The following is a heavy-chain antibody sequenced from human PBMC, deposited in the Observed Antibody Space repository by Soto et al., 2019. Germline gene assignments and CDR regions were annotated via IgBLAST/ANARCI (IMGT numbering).Heavy chain of an antibody. CDR3: ARAYSSGWVFDY. V-gene: IGHV1-69*13. J-gene: IGHJ4*02. CDR1: GGSFSSYA. Sequence: GASVKVSCKASGGSFSSYAISWVRQAPGQGLEWMGGIIPIFGTANYAQKFQGRVTITADESTSTAYMELSSLRSEDTAVYYCARAYSSGWVFDYWGQGTLVTVSS. CDR2: IIPIFGTA. D-gene: IGHD6-19*01.